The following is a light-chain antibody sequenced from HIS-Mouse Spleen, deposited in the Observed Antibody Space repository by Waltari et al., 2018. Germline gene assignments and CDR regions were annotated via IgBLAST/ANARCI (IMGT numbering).Light chain of an antibody. CDR2: DDS. Sequence: SSVLTPPPSGSVAPGKTARITCGGNNNGSKSLHSYQQKPGQAPVLVVYDDSDRPSGIPERFSGSNSGNTATLTISRVEAGDEADYYCQVWDSSSDHVVFGGGTKLTVL. J-gene: IGLJ2*01. V-gene: IGLV3-21*03. CDR3: QVWDSSSDHVV. CDR1: NNGSKS.